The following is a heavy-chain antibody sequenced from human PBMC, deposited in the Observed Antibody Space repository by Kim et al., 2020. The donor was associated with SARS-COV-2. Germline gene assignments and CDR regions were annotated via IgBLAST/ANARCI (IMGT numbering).Heavy chain of an antibody. CDR1: GFTFSSYA. D-gene: IGHD6-19*01. J-gene: IGHJ4*02. Sequence: GSLRLSCAASGFTFSSYAMHWVRQAPGKGLEWVAVISYDGSNKYYADSVKGRFTISRDNSKNTLYLQMNSLRAEDTAVYYCARPSGGYSSGWYRGYWGQGTLVTVSS. CDR3: ARPSGGYSSGWYRGY. V-gene: IGHV3-30*04. CDR2: ISYDGSNK.